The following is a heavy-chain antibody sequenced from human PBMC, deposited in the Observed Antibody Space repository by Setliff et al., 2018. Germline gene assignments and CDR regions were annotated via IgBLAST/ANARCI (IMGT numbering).Heavy chain of an antibody. D-gene: IGHD2-2*01. CDR1: GGSISSGGYY. Sequence: PSETLSLTCTVSGGSISSGGYYWGWIRQPPGKGLEWIGSIYYSGSTYYNPSLKSRVTVSVDTSKNQFSLKLSSVTAADTAVYYCARLGGSSVSGGFYYYYYYMDVWGKGTTVTVSS. CDR2: IYYSGST. V-gene: IGHV4-39*01. CDR3: ARLGGSSVSGGFYYYYYYMDV. J-gene: IGHJ6*03.